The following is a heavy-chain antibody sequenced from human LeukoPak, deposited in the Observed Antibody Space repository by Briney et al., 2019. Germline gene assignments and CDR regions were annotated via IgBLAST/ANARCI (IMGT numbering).Heavy chain of an antibody. V-gene: IGHV4-59*08. J-gene: IGHJ3*02. D-gene: IGHD2/OR15-2a*01. CDR3: ARHGKGVTYFYTFDI. CDR2: VYASGAT. CDR1: GGSITNYY. Sequence: SEALSLTCTVPGGSITNYYWSWIRQPPGEGLEWIGYVYASGATNSNPSLKSRVTISVDTSKNQFSLKLSSVTAADTAVYYCARHGKGVTYFYTFDIWARGQWSPSLQ.